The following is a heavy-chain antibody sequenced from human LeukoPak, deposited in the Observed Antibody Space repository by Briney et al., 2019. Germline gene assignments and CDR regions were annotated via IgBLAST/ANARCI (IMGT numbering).Heavy chain of an antibody. CDR1: GGSISSYY. Sequence: SETLSLTCTVSGGSISSYYWSWIRQPPGKGLEWIGYIYYSGGTNYNPSLKSRVTISVDTSKNQFSLKLSSVTAADTAVYYCARVLGTTDYYYYMDVWGKGTTVTVSS. CDR2: IYYSGGT. D-gene: IGHD1-7*01. J-gene: IGHJ6*03. CDR3: ARVLGTTDYYYYMDV. V-gene: IGHV4-59*01.